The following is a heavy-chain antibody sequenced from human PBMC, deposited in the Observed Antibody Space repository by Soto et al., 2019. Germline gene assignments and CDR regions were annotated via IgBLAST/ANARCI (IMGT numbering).Heavy chain of an antibody. V-gene: IGHV4-59*01. Sequence: SETLSLTCTVSGGSISTYWWSWIRQPPRKGLEWIGYIYYSGSTNYNPSLKSRVTISVDTSKNQFSLKLTSVTAADTAVYYCARSRGSTRSFDYWGQGTLVTVS. CDR3: ARSRGSTRSFDY. CDR1: GGSISTYW. CDR2: IYYSGST. D-gene: IGHD2-15*01. J-gene: IGHJ4*02.